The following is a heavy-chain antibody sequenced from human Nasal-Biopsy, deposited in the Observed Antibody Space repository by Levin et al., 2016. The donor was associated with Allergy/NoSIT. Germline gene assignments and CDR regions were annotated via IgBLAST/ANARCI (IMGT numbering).Heavy chain of an antibody. CDR2: LSYTGTT. Sequence: SETLSLTCSVSGVSISGYYWAWIRQPPGKGLELVAFLSYTGTTTYNPSLRSRVTMSLDTSKSQFSLQLSSVTAADTAIYYCARHYSSAWHYFDYWGQGILVTVSS. J-gene: IGHJ4*02. CDR1: GVSISGYY. D-gene: IGHD6-19*01. V-gene: IGHV4-59*01. CDR3: ARHYSSAWHYFDY.